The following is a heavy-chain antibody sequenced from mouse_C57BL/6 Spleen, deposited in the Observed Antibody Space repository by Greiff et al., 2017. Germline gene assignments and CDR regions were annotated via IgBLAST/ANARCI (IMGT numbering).Heavy chain of an antibody. CDR3: ARAPVVGVGYFDV. Sequence: VQVVESGPGLVQPSQSLSITCTVSGFSLTSYGVHWVRQSPGKGLEWLGVIWSGGSTDYNAAFISRLSISKDNSKSQVFFKMNSLQADDTAIYYCARAPVVGVGYFDVWGTRTTVTVSS. V-gene: IGHV2-2*01. CDR2: IWSGGST. J-gene: IGHJ1*03. CDR1: GFSLTSYG. D-gene: IGHD1-1*01.